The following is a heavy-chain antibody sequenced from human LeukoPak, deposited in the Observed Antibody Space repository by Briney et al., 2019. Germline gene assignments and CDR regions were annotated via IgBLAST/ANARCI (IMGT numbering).Heavy chain of an antibody. J-gene: IGHJ5*02. D-gene: IGHD4-17*01. CDR3: ARVVRGAVTSNWFDP. V-gene: IGHV4-59*01. CDR2: VASSGTS. Sequence: PSETLSLTCTVSGDSLNTYYWTWIRQTPGKKLEWIGFVASSGTSNYNPSLKSRVSISIDTSKNQFSLALTSVTPADTAVYYCARVVRGAVTSNWFDPWGQGTLVSVSS. CDR1: GDSLNTYY.